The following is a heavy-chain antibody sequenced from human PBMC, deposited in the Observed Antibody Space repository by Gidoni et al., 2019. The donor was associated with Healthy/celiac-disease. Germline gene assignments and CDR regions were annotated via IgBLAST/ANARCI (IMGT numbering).Heavy chain of an antibody. J-gene: IGHJ4*02. V-gene: IGHV3-15*01. D-gene: IGHD5-12*01. CDR1: GLPFRNAW. CDR3: TTEGVEMATIETTR. CDR2: IKSKTDGGTT. Sequence: EVQLVESGGGLVKPGGSLRLSCAASGLPFRNAWMSWVRQAPGKGLEWVGRIKSKTDGGTTDYAAPVKGRFTISRDDSKNTLYLQMNSLKTEDTAVYYCTTEGVEMATIETTRWGQGTLVTVSS.